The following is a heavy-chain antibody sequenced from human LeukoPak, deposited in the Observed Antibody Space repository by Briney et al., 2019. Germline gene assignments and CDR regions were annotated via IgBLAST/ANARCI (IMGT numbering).Heavy chain of an antibody. V-gene: IGHV4-4*07. D-gene: IGHD1-26*01. CDR1: GGSISSYC. Sequence: SETLSLTCTVSGGSISSYCWSWIRQPAGKGLEWIGRIYTSGSTNYNPSLKSRVTMSVDTSKNQFSLKVSSVTAADTAVYYCAVVGTTPAYFDYWGQGALVTVSS. CDR2: IYTSGST. J-gene: IGHJ4*02. CDR3: AVVGTTPAYFDY.